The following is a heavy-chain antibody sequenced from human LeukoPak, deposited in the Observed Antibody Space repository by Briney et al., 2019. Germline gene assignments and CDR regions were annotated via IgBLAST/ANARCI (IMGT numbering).Heavy chain of an antibody. CDR1: GGSFSDYY. Sequence: PSETLSLTCAVYGGSFSDYYWTWIRQPPGKGLEWIGEINHSGSTNYNPSLKSRAIISVDTSKNQFSLKLSSLTAADTAMYYCARPRIVRETPVAYWGHGTLVTVSS. CDR3: ARPRIVRETPVAY. CDR2: INHSGST. D-gene: IGHD1-26*01. V-gene: IGHV4-34*01. J-gene: IGHJ4*01.